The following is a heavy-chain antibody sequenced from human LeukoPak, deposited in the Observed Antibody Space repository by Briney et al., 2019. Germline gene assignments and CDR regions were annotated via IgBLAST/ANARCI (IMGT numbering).Heavy chain of an antibody. D-gene: IGHD3-10*01. CDR3: ARERTPKPYYGSGSYDRYFDR. V-gene: IGHV3-48*01. CDR1: GFTFSSYS. CDR2: ITSGRTT. Sequence: GGSLRLSCAASGFTFSSYSMTWVRQAPGKGLEWVSCITSGRTTYYADSVKGRFTISRDNAKNSLYLQMNSLRAEDTAVYYCARERTPKPYYGSGSYDRYFDRWGQGTLVTVSS. J-gene: IGHJ4*02.